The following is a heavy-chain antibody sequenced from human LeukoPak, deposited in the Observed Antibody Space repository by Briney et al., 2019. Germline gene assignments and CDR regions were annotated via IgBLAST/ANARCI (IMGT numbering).Heavy chain of an antibody. CDR3: ARTRISYFDY. CDR1: GGSFSGYY. D-gene: IGHD2/OR15-2a*01. J-gene: IGHJ4*02. Sequence: SENLSLTCAVYGGSFSGYYWSWIHQPPGKGLEWIGEINHSGSTNYNPSLKSRVTISVDTSKNQFSLKLSSVTAADTAVYYCARTRISYFDYWGQGTLVTVSS. V-gene: IGHV4-34*01. CDR2: INHSGST.